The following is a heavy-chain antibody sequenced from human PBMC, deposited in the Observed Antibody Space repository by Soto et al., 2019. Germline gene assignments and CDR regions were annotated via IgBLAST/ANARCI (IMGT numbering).Heavy chain of an antibody. V-gene: IGHV1-2*02. CDR1: GYTFTGYY. J-gene: IGHJ3*02. CDR3: ARRRGRNDFWSGYYENDAFDI. D-gene: IGHD3-3*01. CDR2: INPNSGGT. Sequence: GASVKVSCKASGYTFTGYYMHWVRQAPGQGLEWMGWINPNSGGTNYAQKFQGRVTMTRDTFISTAYMELSRLRSDDTAVYYCARRRGRNDFWSGYYENDAFDIWGQGTMVTVSS.